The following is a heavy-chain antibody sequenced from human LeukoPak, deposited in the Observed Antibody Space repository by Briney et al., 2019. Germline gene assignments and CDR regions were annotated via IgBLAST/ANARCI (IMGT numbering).Heavy chain of an antibody. CDR3: ARESDYVWGSYRYTLVYFDY. Sequence: ASAKVSCKASGYTFTSYGISWVRQAPGQGLEWMGWISAYNGNTNYAQKLQGGVTMTTDTSTSTAYMELRSLRSDDTAVYYCARESDYVWGSYRYTLVYFDYWGQGTLVTVSS. J-gene: IGHJ4*02. CDR1: GYTFTSYG. D-gene: IGHD3-16*02. CDR2: ISAYNGNT. V-gene: IGHV1-18*01.